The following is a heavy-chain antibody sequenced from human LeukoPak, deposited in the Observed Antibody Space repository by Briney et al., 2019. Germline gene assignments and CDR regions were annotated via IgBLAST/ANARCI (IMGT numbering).Heavy chain of an antibody. D-gene: IGHD1-7*01. V-gene: IGHV3-7*01. CDR1: GFTFSSYW. CDR3: ARATQTGTTSWWGHYYYMDV. CDR2: IKQDGSEK. J-gene: IGHJ6*03. Sequence: GGSLRLSCAASGFTFSSYWMSWVRQAPGKGLEWVANIKQDGSEKYYLEAVKGRFTIFRDHSLYLQMNSLKAEDTAVYYCARATQTGTTSWWGHYYYMDVWGKGTTVTVSS.